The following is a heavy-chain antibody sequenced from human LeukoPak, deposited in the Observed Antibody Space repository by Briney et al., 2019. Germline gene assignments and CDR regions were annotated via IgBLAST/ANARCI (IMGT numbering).Heavy chain of an antibody. CDR3: ARELGIVGGTYYFDY. CDR2: IIPIFGIA. V-gene: IGHV1-69*17. CDR1: GGTFISYA. D-gene: IGHD2-15*01. J-gene: IGHJ4*02. Sequence: SVKVSCKASGGTFISYAISWVRQAPGQGLEWMGGIIPIFGIANYAQKFQGRVTITADKSTSTAYMELSSLRSEDTAVYYCARELGIVGGTYYFDYWGQGTLVTVSS.